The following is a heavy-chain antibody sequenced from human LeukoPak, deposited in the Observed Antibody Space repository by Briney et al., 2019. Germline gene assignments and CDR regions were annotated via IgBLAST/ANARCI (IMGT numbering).Heavy chain of an antibody. CDR2: IYSGGST. CDR3: ARETTVTGYYYYGMDV. D-gene: IGHD4-11*01. CDR1: GFTVSSNY. Sequence: GGSLRLSCAASGFTVSSNYMSWVRQAPGKGLEWVSVIYSGGSTYYADSVKGRSTISRDNSKNTLYLQMNSLRAEDTAVYYCARETTVTGYYYYGMDVWGQGTTVTVSS. J-gene: IGHJ6*02. V-gene: IGHV3-53*01.